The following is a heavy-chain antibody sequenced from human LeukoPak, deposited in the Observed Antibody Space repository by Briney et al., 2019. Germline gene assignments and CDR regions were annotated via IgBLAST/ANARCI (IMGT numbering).Heavy chain of an antibody. CDR3: ARAGIPGYCTNVTCSNWLDP. CDR2: IIPMFGTP. D-gene: IGHD2-8*01. CDR1: GDTFTTYA. Sequence: SVKVSCKTSGDTFTTYAIIWVRQAPGQGLEWMGGIIPMFGTPNYAQRLQGRVTITADNSTTTAYMELSSLRSEDTAVYYCARAGIPGYCTNVTCSNWLDPWGQGTLVTVSS. J-gene: IGHJ5*02. V-gene: IGHV1-69*06.